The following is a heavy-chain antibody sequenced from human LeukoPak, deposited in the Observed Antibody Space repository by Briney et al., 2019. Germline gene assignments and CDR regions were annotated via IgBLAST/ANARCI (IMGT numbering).Heavy chain of an antibody. CDR3: AKDPSTFLTTGWYFDL. V-gene: IGHV3-23*01. J-gene: IGHJ2*01. CDR2: ISDSGSTT. CDR1: GFTFRNLG. Sequence: GGSLRLSCAASGFTFRNLGMTWVRQVPGKGLEWVSAISDSGSTTHYADSVRGRFTISRDNPKSTLYLQMRSLRAVDTAIYYCAKDPSTFLTTGWYFDLWGRGTLVTVSS. D-gene: IGHD4-17*01.